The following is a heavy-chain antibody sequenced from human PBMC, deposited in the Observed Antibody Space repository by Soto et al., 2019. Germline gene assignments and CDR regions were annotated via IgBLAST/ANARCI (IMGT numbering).Heavy chain of an antibody. J-gene: IGHJ3*02. V-gene: IGHV1-8*01. D-gene: IGHD3-3*01. CDR1: GYTFTSYD. Sequence: QVQLVQSGAEVKKPGASVKVSCKASGYTFTSYDINWVRQATGQGLEWMGWMNPNSGNTGYAQKFQGRVTMTRNTSISTAYMELSSLRSEDTAVYYCARTSYDFWSGYYMGDDAFDIWGQGTMVTVSS. CDR2: MNPNSGNT. CDR3: ARTSYDFWSGYYMGDDAFDI.